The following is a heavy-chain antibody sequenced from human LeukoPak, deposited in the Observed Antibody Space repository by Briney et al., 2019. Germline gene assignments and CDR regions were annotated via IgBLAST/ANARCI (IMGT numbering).Heavy chain of an antibody. CDR2: ISGGGDNT. J-gene: IGHJ4*02. CDR1: GFTFRTYA. V-gene: IGHV3-23*01. Sequence: GGSLRLSCAASGFTFRTYAMSWVRQAPGKGLEWLSGISGGGDNTHYADSVKGRFTISRDNAKNTLNLQMNSLRVEDTAVYYCATIFEFWGQGILVTVSS. CDR3: ATIFEF.